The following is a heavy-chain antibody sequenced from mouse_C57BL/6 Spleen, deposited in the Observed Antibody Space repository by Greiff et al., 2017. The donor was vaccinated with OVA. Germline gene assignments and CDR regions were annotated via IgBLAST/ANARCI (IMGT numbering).Heavy chain of an antibody. CDR3: ARDTTTIGIDY. J-gene: IGHJ2*01. CDR1: GFTFSDYY. CDR2: INYDGSST. V-gene: IGHV5-16*01. D-gene: IGHD1-1*01. Sequence: EVMLVESEGGLVQPGRSMKLSCTASGFTFSDYYMAWVRQVPEKGLEWVANINYDGSSTYYLDSLKSRFIISRDNAKNILYLQMSSLKSEDTATYYCARDTTTIGIDYWGQGTTLTVSS.